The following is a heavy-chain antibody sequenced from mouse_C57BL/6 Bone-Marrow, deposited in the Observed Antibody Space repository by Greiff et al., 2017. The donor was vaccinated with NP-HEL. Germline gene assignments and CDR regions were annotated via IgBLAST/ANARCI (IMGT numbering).Heavy chain of an antibody. CDR3: TTPNYDGSSYSAMDY. J-gene: IGHJ4*01. CDR1: GFNIKDAY. D-gene: IGHD1-1*01. CDR2: IDPENGDT. Sequence: EVQLQQSGAELVRPGASVKLSCTASGFNIKDAYMHWVKQRPEQGLEWIGWIDPENGDTEYASKFQGKATINADTSSNTAYRQLSSLTSEDTAVYYCTTPNYDGSSYSAMDYWGQGTSVTVSS. V-gene: IGHV14-4*01.